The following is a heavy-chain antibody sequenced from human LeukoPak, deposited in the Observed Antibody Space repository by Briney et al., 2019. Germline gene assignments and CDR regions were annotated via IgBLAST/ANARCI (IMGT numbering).Heavy chain of an antibody. CDR3: ARAVVAVACRGYYFDY. CDR1: GGTFISYA. J-gene: IGHJ4*02. D-gene: IGHD6-19*01. Sequence: SVKVSCKASGGTFISYAISWVRQAPGQGLEWRGGIIPIVGTANYAQKFQGRVTITADESTSTAYMELSSLRSEDTAVYYCARAVVAVACRGYYFDYWGQGTLVTVSS. CDR2: IIPIVGTA. V-gene: IGHV1-69*13.